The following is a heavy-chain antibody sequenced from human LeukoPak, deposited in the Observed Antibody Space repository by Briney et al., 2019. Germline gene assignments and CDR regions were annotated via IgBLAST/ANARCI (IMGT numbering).Heavy chain of an antibody. J-gene: IGHJ4*02. D-gene: IGHD3-22*01. Sequence: SETLSLTCTVSGGSISSYYWSWIRQPPGKGLEWIGYIYYSGSRSSNPSLRSRLTISVDTSKNQFSLKLNSVTAADTALYYCARGGGGYTLYSFDYWGQGALVTVSS. V-gene: IGHV4-59*08. CDR3: ARGGGGYTLYSFDY. CDR1: GGSISSYY. CDR2: IYYSGSR.